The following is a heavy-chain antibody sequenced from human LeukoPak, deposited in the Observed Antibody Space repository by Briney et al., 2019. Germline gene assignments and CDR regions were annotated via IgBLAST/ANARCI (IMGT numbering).Heavy chain of an antibody. V-gene: IGHV3-43*01. CDR1: GFNFDRYT. D-gene: IGHD3-10*02. Sequence: GGSLRLSCATSGFNFDRYTIHWVRHAPGKGLEWVSLAGWAGGTTFYSDSVRGRFTISRDSGRKSVYLQMNSLTTDDAAFYFCAKELDTMFFDYWGQGALVTVSS. J-gene: IGHJ4*02. CDR3: AKELDTMFFDY. CDR2: AGWAGGTT.